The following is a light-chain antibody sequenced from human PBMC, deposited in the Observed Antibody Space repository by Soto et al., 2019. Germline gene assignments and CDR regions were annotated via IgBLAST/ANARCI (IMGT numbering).Light chain of an antibody. CDR3: QQFNSYPIT. V-gene: IGKV1-9*01. Sequence: DIQLTQSPSFLSASVGDRVTITCRASQGISSYLAWYQQKPGKAPKLLIYAASTLQSGVPSRFSGSGSGTEFTLTLSSLQPEDFATYYCQQFNSYPITFGQGTRLEIK. CDR2: AAS. J-gene: IGKJ5*01. CDR1: QGISSY.